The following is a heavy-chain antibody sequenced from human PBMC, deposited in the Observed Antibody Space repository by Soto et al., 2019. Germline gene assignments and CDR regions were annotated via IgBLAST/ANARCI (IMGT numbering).Heavy chain of an antibody. CDR1: GGSISSYY. J-gene: IGHJ3*02. CDR2: IYYSGST. Sequence: SETLSLTCTVSGGSISSYYWSWIRQPPGKGLEWIGYIYYSGSTNYNPSLKSRVTISVDTSKNQFSLKLSSVTAADTAVYYCARHYPLTYYYDSSGYDAFDIWGQGTMVTVSS. CDR3: ARHYPLTYYYDSSGYDAFDI. V-gene: IGHV4-59*08. D-gene: IGHD3-22*01.